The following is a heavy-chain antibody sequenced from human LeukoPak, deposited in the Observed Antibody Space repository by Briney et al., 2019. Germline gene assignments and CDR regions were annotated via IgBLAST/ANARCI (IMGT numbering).Heavy chain of an antibody. CDR1: GYTFTSYA. CDR2: INAGNGNT. V-gene: IGHV1-3*01. CDR3: AREGYCSSTSCYYFDY. D-gene: IGHD2-2*01. J-gene: IGHJ4*02. Sequence: ASVKASCKASGYTFTSYAMHWVRQAPGQRLEWMGWINAGNGNTKYSQKFQGRVTITRDTSASTAYMELSSLRSEDTAVYYCAREGYCSSTSCYYFDYWGQGTLVTVSS.